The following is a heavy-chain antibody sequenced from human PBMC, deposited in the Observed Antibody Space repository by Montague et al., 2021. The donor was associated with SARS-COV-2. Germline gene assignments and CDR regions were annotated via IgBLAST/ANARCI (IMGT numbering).Heavy chain of an antibody. CDR2: VYYSGTA. CDR1: GGSVRSGLYY. D-gene: IGHD2-15*01. J-gene: IGHJ6*02. CDR3: ARERLDCSGTSCYTNGLDV. Sequence: SETLSLTCTVSGGSVRSGLYYRTWIRQPPGKGLEWIGYVYYSGTANHNPSLKSRLTLTVDTSKNQFSLKLSSVTAADTAIYYCARERLDCSGTSCYTNGLDVWGQGTMVTVSS. V-gene: IGHV4-61*01.